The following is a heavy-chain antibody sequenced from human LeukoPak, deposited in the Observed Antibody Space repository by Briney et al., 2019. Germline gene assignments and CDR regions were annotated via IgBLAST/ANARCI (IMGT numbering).Heavy chain of an antibody. J-gene: IGHJ3*02. CDR1: GYTFTGYY. CDR2: INPNSGGT. V-gene: IGHV1-2*02. Sequence: GASVKVSCKASGYTFTGYYMHWVRQAPGQGLEWMGWINPNSGGTNYAQKFQGRVTMTRDTSISTAYMELSRLRSDDTAVYYCARECDSYGCDAFDIWGQGTMVTVSS. D-gene: IGHD5-18*01. CDR3: ARECDSYGCDAFDI.